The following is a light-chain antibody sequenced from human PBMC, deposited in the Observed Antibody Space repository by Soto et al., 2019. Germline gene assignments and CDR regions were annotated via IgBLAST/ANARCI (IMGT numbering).Light chain of an antibody. V-gene: IGKV1-17*01. CDR2: EAS. Sequence: DIPMTQSPSSLSASVGDRVTITCRASQGINNDLAWYQQRPGKAPQRLIYEASSLQSGVPPRFSGSGYGTDFTLTISSLQPEDFATYYCLQHNDYPRTFGGGTKVEIE. CDR1: QGINND. CDR3: LQHNDYPRT. J-gene: IGKJ4*01.